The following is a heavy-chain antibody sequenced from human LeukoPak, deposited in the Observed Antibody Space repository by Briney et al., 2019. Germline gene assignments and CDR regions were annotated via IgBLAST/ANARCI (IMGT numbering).Heavy chain of an antibody. CDR3: ARRDSSGWYGKGDY. CDR1: GGSISSSSYS. J-gene: IGHJ4*02. V-gene: IGHV4-39*01. D-gene: IGHD6-19*01. Sequence: PSETLSLTCTVSGGSISSSSYSWGWIRQPPGKGLEWIGSIYYSGSTYYNPSLKSRVTISVDTSKNQFSLKLSSVTAADTAVYYCARRDSSGWYGKGDYWGQGTLVTVSS. CDR2: IYYSGST.